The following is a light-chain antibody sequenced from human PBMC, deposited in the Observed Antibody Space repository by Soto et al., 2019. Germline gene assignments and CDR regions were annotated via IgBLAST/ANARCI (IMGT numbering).Light chain of an antibody. V-gene: IGKV3-15*01. CDR1: QSVSSN. CDR2: GAS. CDR3: QQYYSYPLT. J-gene: IGKJ4*01. Sequence: EIVLTQSPGILSLSPGERATLSCRASQSVSSNLAWYQQKPGQAPRLLIYGASTRATGIPARFSGSGSGTEFTLTISCLQSEDFATYYCQQYYSYPLTFGGGTKVDIK.